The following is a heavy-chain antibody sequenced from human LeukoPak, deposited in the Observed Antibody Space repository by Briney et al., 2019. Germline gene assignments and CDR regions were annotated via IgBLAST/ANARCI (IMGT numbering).Heavy chain of an antibody. D-gene: IGHD5-18*01. CDR3: AKLGYSYGGGRGPYFDY. J-gene: IGHJ4*02. CDR2: IRYDGNNK. CDR1: GFTFNKYG. V-gene: IGHV3-30*02. Sequence: GGSLRLSCAASGFTFNKYGMHWVRQIPGKGLEWMAFIRYDGNNKFYTESVKGRFTISRDNAENTLYLQMNSLRAEDTAVYYCAKLGYSYGGGRGPYFDYWGQGTLVTVSS.